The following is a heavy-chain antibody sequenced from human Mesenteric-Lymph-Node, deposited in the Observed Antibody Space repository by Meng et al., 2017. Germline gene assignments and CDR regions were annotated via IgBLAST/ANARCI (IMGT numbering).Heavy chain of an antibody. CDR2: INPNSGGT. CDR3: ARGLRYYRAKYDSSGYYCDY. D-gene: IGHD3-22*01. CDR1: GYTFTGYY. V-gene: IGHV1-2*06. J-gene: IGHJ4*02. Sequence: ASVKVSCKASGYTFTGYYMHWVRQAPGQGLEWMGRINPNSGGTNYAQKFQGRVTMTRDTSISTVYMELSRLRSDDTAVYYCARGLRYYRAKYDSSGYYCDYWGQGTLVTVSS.